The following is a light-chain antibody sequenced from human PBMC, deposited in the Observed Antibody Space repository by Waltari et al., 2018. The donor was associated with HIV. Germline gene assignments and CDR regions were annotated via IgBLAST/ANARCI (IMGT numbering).Light chain of an antibody. V-gene: IGLV1-44*01. CDR2: SNN. J-gene: IGLJ3*02. CDR1: SSNIGSYT. Sequence: QSVLTQPPSASGTPGQRVTISCSGSSSNIGSYTVNWYQQLPGTAPKLLIYSNNHTPSVVPDRFSGSKSGTPTSRAISGLQSEDEADYYCAAWDDSLNGWVFGGGTKLTVL. CDR3: AAWDDSLNGWV.